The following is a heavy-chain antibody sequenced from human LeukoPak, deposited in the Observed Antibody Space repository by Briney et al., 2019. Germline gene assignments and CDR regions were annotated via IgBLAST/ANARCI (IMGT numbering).Heavy chain of an antibody. J-gene: IGHJ4*02. CDR3: AREFSGCDY. CDR1: GFSVSSNY. Sequence: PGGSLRLSCAVSGFSVSSNYMTWVRQAPGKGLEWVSVLYSGGTTHYADSVKGRFTISRDDSKNTLYLQMNSLRAEDTAVYYCAREFSGCDYWGQGTLVTVSS. D-gene: IGHD6-19*01. CDR2: LYSGGTT. V-gene: IGHV3-53*01.